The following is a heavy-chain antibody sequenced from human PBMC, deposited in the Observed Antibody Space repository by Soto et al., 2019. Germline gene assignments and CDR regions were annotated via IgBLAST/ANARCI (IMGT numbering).Heavy chain of an antibody. V-gene: IGHV1-69*13. Sequence: ASVKVSCKASGGTFSSYAISWVRQAPGQGLEWMGGIIPIFGTADYAQKFQGRVTITADESTSTAYMELSSLRSEDTAVYYCARDVHHTIFGVATRYGMDVWGQGTTVTVSS. CDR3: ARDVHHTIFGVATRYGMDV. CDR2: IIPIFGTA. D-gene: IGHD3-3*01. CDR1: GGTFSSYA. J-gene: IGHJ6*02.